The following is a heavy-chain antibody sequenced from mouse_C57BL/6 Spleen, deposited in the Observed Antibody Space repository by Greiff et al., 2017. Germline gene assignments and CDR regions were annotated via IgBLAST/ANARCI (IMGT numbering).Heavy chain of an antibody. D-gene: IGHD1-1*02. CDR3: ARGYGDYFDY. V-gene: IGHV1-61*01. J-gene: IGHJ2*01. Sequence: VKQRPGQGLEWIGNIYPSDSETHYNQKFKDKATLTVDKSSSTAYMQLSSLTSEDSAVYYCARGYGDYFDYWGQGTTLTVSS. CDR2: IYPSDSET.